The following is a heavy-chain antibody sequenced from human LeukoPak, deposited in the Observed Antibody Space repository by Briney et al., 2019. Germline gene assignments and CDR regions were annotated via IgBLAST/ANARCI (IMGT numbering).Heavy chain of an antibody. J-gene: IGHJ3*02. CDR2: IYTSGST. CDR3: ARDKSRTYGSADAFDI. D-gene: IGHD3-10*01. V-gene: IGHV4-4*07. Sequence: PSETLSLTCTVSGGSLSSYYWSWIRQPARKGLEWIGRIYTSGSTNYNPSLKSRVTMSVDTSKKQFSLKLSSVTAADTAVYYCARDKSRTYGSADAFDIWGQGTMVTVSS. CDR1: GGSLSSYY.